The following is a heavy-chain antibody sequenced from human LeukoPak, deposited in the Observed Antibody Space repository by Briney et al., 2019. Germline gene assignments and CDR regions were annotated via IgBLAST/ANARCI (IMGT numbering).Heavy chain of an antibody. CDR2: ISGSGGST. V-gene: IGHV3-23*01. CDR3: AKDSLITMVRGVVVNYYGMDV. D-gene: IGHD3-10*01. CDR1: GFTFSSYA. J-gene: IGHJ6*04. Sequence: GGSLRPSCAASGFTFSSYAMSWVRQAPGKGLEWVSAISGSGGSTYYADSVKGRLTISRDNSKNTLYLQMNSLRAEDTAVYYCAKDSLITMVRGVVVNYYGMDVWGKGTTVTVSS.